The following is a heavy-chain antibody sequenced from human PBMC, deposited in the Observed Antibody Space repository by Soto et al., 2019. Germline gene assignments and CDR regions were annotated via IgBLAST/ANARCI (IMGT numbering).Heavy chain of an antibody. D-gene: IGHD3-22*01. CDR2: INPDNGNT. CDR1: GYTFTRYT. CDR3: ARGRTARNYADDSSDYFYFFDY. V-gene: IGHV1-3*01. Sequence: GXSVKVSFKASGYTFTRYTMNWVRQAPGQRLEWMGWINPDNGNTKSSQKFQDRVIITRDTSASTAYMDLSSLRSEDTAVYYCARGRTARNYADDSSDYFYFFDYWGQGTQVTVSS. J-gene: IGHJ4*02.